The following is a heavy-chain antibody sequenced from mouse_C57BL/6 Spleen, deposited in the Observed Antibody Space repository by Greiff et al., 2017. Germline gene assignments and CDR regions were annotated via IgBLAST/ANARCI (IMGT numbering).Heavy chain of an antibody. D-gene: IGHD1-1*01. V-gene: IGHV1-69*01. J-gene: IGHJ4*01. CDR1: GYTFTSYW. CDR3: ARYGITTAYAMDD. CDR2: IDPSDSYT. Sequence: VQLQQPGAELVMPGASVKLSCKASGYTFTSYWMHWVKQRPGQGLEWIGEIDPSDSYTNYNQKFKGKSTLTVDKSSSTAYMQLSSLTSEDSAVYYCARYGITTAYAMDDWGQGTSVTVSS.